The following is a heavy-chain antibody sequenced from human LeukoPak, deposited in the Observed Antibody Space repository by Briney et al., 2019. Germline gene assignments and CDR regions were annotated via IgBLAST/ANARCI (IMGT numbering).Heavy chain of an antibody. Sequence: GGSLRLSCAASGFTFSSYSMNWVRQAPGKGLEWVSSISSSSSYIYYADSVKGRFTISRDNAKNSLYLQMNSLRAEDTAVYYCARDQNNWNEKDYWGQGTLATVSS. D-gene: IGHD1-1*01. J-gene: IGHJ4*02. CDR3: ARDQNNWNEKDY. CDR1: GFTFSSYS. CDR2: ISSSSSYI. V-gene: IGHV3-21*01.